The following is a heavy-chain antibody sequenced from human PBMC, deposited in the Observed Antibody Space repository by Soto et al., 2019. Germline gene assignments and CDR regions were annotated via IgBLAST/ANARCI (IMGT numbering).Heavy chain of an antibody. CDR2: VDPNSGNT. CDR1: GYTFTSYD. D-gene: IGHD3-3*01. CDR3: ARKASYYDFWSGYAYYGMDV. J-gene: IGHJ6*02. V-gene: IGHV1-8*01. Sequence: ASVKVSCKASGYTFTSYDINWVRQATGQGLEGMGWVDPNSGNTGYAQKFQGRVTMTRNTSISTAYMELSSLRSEDTALYYCARKASYYDFWSGYAYYGMDVWGQGTTVTVSS.